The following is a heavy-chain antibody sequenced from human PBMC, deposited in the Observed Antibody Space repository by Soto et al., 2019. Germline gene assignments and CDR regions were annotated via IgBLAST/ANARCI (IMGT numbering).Heavy chain of an antibody. Sequence: SETLSLTCAVSGDSISSGGYSWSWIRQPPGKGLEWIGYIYHSGSTYYNPSLKSRVTFSVDRSKNQFSLNLSSVTAADTAVYYCARAPARYYYDSSGYYYGGYFDYWGQGTLVTVSS. CDR1: GDSISSGGYS. D-gene: IGHD3-22*01. J-gene: IGHJ4*02. CDR2: IYHSGST. CDR3: ARAPARYYYDSSGYYYGGYFDY. V-gene: IGHV4-30-2*01.